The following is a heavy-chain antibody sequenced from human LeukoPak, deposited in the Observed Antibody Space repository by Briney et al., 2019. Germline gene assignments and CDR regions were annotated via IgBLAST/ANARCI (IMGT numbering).Heavy chain of an antibody. CDR3: ARFWAAAGIDY. CDR1: GHTFTSYG. D-gene: IGHD6-13*01. CDR2: ISAYNGNT. J-gene: IGHJ4*02. Sequence: GASVKVSCKASGHTFTSYGISWGRQAPGQGLEWMGWISAYNGNTNYAQKLQGRVTMTTDTSTSTAYMELRSLRSDDTAVYYCARFWAAAGIDYWGQGTLVTVSS. V-gene: IGHV1-18*01.